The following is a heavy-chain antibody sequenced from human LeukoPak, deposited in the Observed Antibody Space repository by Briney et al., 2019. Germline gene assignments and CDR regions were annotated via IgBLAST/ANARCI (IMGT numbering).Heavy chain of an antibody. D-gene: IGHD2-15*01. CDR3: ARGATCSGGSCYQDY. CDR2: INHRGST. Sequence: PSETLSLTCAVYGGSFSVYYSSWIRQPPGEGRGWIGEINHRGSTKYNPSLKSRVTISVDTSKNQFSLKLSSVTAADTAVYYCARGATCSGGSCYQDYWGQGTLVTVSS. V-gene: IGHV4-34*01. CDR1: GGSFSVYY. J-gene: IGHJ4*02.